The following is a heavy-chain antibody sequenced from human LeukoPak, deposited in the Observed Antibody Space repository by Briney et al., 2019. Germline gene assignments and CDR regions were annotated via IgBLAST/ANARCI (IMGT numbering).Heavy chain of an antibody. CDR2: IYTSGST. V-gene: IGHV4-4*07. CDR3: ARDRGFYYGSGSPNWFDP. Sequence: SETLSLTCTVSGGSISSYYWSWIRQPAGKGLEWIGRIYTSGSTNYNPSLKSRVTMSVGTSKNQFSLKLSSVTAADTAVYYCARDRGFYYGSGSPNWFDPWGQGTLVTVSS. J-gene: IGHJ5*02. CDR1: GGSISSYY. D-gene: IGHD3-10*01.